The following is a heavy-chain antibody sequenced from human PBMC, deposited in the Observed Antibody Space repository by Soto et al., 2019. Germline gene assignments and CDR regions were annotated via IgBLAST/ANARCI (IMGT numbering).Heavy chain of an antibody. CDR3: AKVEGSPTYARPFDY. V-gene: IGHV3-23*01. D-gene: IGHD3-10*01. Sequence: KGLEWVSHSSRSAESACYAAAVKGRFSISRANSKNTVCLQMHSLSVEDAALYFCAKVEGSPTYARPFDYSGQGALVTVSS. CDR2: SSRSAESA. J-gene: IGHJ4*01.